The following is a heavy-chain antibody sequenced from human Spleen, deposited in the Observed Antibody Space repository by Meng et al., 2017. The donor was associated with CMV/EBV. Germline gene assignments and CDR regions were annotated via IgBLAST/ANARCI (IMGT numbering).Heavy chain of an antibody. CDR2: ISYDGSNK. D-gene: IGHD2-2*01. CDR3: AVSRDASSWYQLLFDAFDI. V-gene: IGHV3-30-3*01. Sequence: GESLKISCAASGFTFSSYAMHWVRQAPGKGLEWVAVISYDGSNKYYADSVKGRFTISRDNAKNSLYLQMNSLRAEDTAVYYCAVSRDASSWYQLLFDAFDIWGQGTMVTVSS. CDR1: GFTFSSYA. J-gene: IGHJ3*02.